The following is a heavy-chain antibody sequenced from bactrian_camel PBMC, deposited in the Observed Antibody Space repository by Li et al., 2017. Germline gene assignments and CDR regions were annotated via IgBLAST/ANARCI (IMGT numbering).Heavy chain of an antibody. CDR3: AADSAVLILGGAIKADDFTY. CDR2: IYTNDGST. CDR1: GYRFGTSD. D-gene: IGHD3*01. J-gene: IGHJ6*01. V-gene: IGHV3S45*01. Sequence: HVQLVESGGGSVQVGGSLKLGCRVSGYRFGTSDMGWFRESLGKEREGVAAIYTNDGSTYYADSVKGRFIISQDSAKKTLYLQMNSLKPEDTAMYYCAADSAVLILGGAIKADDFTYWGQGTQVTVS.